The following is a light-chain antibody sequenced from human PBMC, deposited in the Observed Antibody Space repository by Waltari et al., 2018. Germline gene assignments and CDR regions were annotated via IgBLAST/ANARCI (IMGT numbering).Light chain of an antibody. Sequence: EIVLTQSPSTLSVSPGERAILSCRASQTISYNLAWYPQRPGQPPRLLIYGASARAAAIPVRFSGSGSGTEFTLTISGLQSEDFAVYYCQHYHQWPPYTFGQGTKVE. V-gene: IGKV3-15*01. CDR3: QHYHQWPPYT. CDR2: GAS. J-gene: IGKJ2*01. CDR1: QTISYN.